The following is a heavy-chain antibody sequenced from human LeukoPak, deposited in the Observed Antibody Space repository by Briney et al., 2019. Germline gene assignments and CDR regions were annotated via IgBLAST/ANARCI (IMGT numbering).Heavy chain of an antibody. CDR3: ARGMTRPYYMDV. J-gene: IGHJ6*03. Sequence: GGSLRLSCAASGFTFSSYWMSWVRQAPGKGLEWVANIKQDGSERYYVDSVKGRFTISRDNAKNSLYVQMNSLRAEDTAVYYCARGMTRPYYMDVWGKGTTVTVSS. CDR1: GFTFSSYW. CDR2: IKQDGSER. V-gene: IGHV3-7*01.